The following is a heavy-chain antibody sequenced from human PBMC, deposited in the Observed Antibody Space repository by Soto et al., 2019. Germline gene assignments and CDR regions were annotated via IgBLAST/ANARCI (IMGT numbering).Heavy chain of an antibody. J-gene: IGHJ4*02. CDR1: GYSFACYW. CDR3: ARQIYDSDTGPNFQYYFDS. CDR2: IDPSDSQT. D-gene: IGHD3-22*01. Sequence: LGESLKISGNGSGYSFACYWITWVRQKPWKGLEWMGRIDPSDSQTYYSPSFRGHVTISVTKSITTVFLQWSSLRASDTAMYYCARQIYDSDTGPNFQYYFDSWGQGTPVTVSS. V-gene: IGHV5-10-1*01.